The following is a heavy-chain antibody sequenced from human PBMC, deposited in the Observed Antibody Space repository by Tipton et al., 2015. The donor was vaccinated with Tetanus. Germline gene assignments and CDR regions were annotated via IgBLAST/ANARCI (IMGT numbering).Heavy chain of an antibody. CDR2: IYPGASDT. D-gene: IGHD2-8*01. CDR1: GYIFNNYW. CDR3: ARADCADGVCKFDF. J-gene: IGHJ4*02. V-gene: IGHV5-51*01. Sequence: QLVQSGGEVKKPGESLKISCKGSGYIFNNYWIGWVRQKPGKGLEWMGIIYPGASDTRYSPSFQGQVTISIDKSFNIACLQWSSLKASGTSMFYCARADCADGVCKFDFWGQGALATVAS.